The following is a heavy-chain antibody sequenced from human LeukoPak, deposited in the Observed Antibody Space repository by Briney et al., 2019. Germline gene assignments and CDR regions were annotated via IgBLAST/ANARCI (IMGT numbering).Heavy chain of an antibody. CDR1: GGSISSNY. CDR2: MYYSGRT. J-gene: IGHJ4*02. D-gene: IGHD2-21*02. Sequence: PSETLSLTCTVSGGSISSNYWNWIRQPPGQGLEWIGYMYYSGRTNYNPSLKSRVIISVDTSKNQFSLKLSSVTAADTAVYYCARGSYCGGDCYSFDSGGQGTLVTVSS. CDR3: ARGSYCGGDCYSFDS. V-gene: IGHV4-59*01.